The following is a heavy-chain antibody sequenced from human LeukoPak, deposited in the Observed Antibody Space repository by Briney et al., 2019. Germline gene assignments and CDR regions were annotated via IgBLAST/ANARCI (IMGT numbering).Heavy chain of an antibody. Sequence: PGGSLRLSCAASGFTFDDYGMSWVRLAPGKGLEWVSGINWNGGSTGYADSVKGRFTISRDNAKNSLYLQMNSLRAEDTALYYCARDGDLKFLEWLEDWFDPWGQGTLVTVSS. D-gene: IGHD3-3*01. V-gene: IGHV3-20*04. CDR2: INWNGGST. CDR1: GFTFDDYG. J-gene: IGHJ5*02. CDR3: ARDGDLKFLEWLEDWFDP.